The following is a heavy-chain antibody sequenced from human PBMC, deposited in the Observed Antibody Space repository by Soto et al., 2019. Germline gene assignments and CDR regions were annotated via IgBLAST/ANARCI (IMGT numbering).Heavy chain of an antibody. J-gene: IGHJ6*02. D-gene: IGHD4-4*01. CDR2: IIPIFGTA. CDR3: ARDGPTVTTQDYYYGMDV. CDR1: GGTFSRYA. V-gene: IGHV1-69*12. Sequence: QVQLVQSGAEVKKPGSSVKVSCKASGGTFSRYAISWVRQAPGQGLEWMGGIIPIFGTANYAQKFQGRVTITADESTSTAYMELSSLRSEDTAVYYCARDGPTVTTQDYYYGMDVWGQGTTVTVSS.